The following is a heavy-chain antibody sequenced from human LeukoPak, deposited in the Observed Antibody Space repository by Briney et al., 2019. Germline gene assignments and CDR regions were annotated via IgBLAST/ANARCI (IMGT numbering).Heavy chain of an antibody. CDR1: GFTFSSYG. D-gene: IGHD2-2*01. V-gene: IGHV3-33*01. J-gene: IGHJ2*01. CDR3: ARDNIVVVPAASYFDL. CDR2: IWYDGSNK. Sequence: GRSLRLSCAASGFTFSSYGMHRVRQAPGKGLEWVAVIWYDGSNKYYADSVKGRFTISRDNSKNTLYLQMNSLRAEDTAVYYCARDNIVVVPAASYFDLWGRGTLVTVSS.